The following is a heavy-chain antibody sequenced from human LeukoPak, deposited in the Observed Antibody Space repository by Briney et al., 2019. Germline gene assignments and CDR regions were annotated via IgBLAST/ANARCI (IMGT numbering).Heavy chain of an antibody. CDR1: GFSLSSYW. CDR3: ARGSIVAANFDI. CDR2: INQDGSEK. V-gene: IGHV3-7*01. D-gene: IGHD6-13*01. Sequence: GGSLRLSCAVSGFSLSSYWMSWVRQAPGKGLEWVANINQDGSEKYYVDSVKGRFTISRDTAKNSLYLQLNSLRAEDTAVYFCARGSIVAANFDIWGQGTLVTVSS. J-gene: IGHJ5*02.